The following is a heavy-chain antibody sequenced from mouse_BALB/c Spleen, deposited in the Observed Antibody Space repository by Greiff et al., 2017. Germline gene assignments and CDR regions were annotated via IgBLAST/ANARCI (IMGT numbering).Heavy chain of an antibody. D-gene: IGHD2-1*01. V-gene: IGHV5-9-4*01. CDR1: GFPFSSYA. CDR2: ISSGGSYT. CDR3: ARNGNYDFDY. Sequence: EVKLVESGGGLVKPGGSLKLSCAASGFPFSSYALSWVRQSPEKRLEWVAEISSGGSYTYYPDTVTGRFTISRDNAKNTLYLEMSSLRSEDTAMYYCARNGNYDFDYGGQGTTLTVSS. J-gene: IGHJ2*01.